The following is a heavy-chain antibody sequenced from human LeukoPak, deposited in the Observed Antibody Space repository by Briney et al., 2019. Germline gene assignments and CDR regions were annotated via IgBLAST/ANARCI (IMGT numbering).Heavy chain of an antibody. J-gene: IGHJ4*02. CDR1: GFTFSSYA. V-gene: IGHV3-23*01. Sequence: PGGSLRLSCAASGFTFSSYAMSWVRQAPGKGLEWVSAISGSGGSTYYADSVKGRFTISRDNSKNTLYLQMSSLRAEDTAVYYCAKVPSMVRGVIIGYWGQGTLVTVSS. CDR3: AKVPSMVRGVIIGY. D-gene: IGHD3-10*01. CDR2: ISGSGGST.